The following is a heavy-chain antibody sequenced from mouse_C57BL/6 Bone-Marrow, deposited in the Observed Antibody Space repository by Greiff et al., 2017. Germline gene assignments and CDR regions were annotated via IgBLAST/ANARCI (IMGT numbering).Heavy chain of an antibody. D-gene: IGHD1-1*01. CDR2: IYPGSGNT. CDR3: AMGYYGRGPYWYFDV. CDR1: GYTFTDYY. V-gene: IGHV1-76*01. Sequence: VKLQESGAELVRPGASVKLSCKASGYTFTDYYINWVKQRPGQGLEWIARIYPGSGNTYYNEKFKGKATLTAEKSSSTAYMQLSSLTSEDSAVYFCAMGYYGRGPYWYFDVWGTGTTVTVSS. J-gene: IGHJ1*03.